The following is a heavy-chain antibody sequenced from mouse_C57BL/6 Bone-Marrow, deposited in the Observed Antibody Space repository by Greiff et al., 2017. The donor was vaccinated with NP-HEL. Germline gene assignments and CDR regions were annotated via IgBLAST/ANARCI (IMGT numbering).Heavy chain of an antibody. J-gene: IGHJ2*01. CDR1: GYAFTNYL. Sequence: VKLMESGAELVRPGTSVKVSCKASGYAFTNYLIEWVKQRPGQGLEWIGVINPGSGGTNYNEKFKGKATLTADKSSSTAYMQLSSLTSEDSAVYFCARVRGGGAYFDYWGQGTTLTVSS. CDR2: INPGSGGT. CDR3: ARVRGGGAYFDY. V-gene: IGHV1-54*01.